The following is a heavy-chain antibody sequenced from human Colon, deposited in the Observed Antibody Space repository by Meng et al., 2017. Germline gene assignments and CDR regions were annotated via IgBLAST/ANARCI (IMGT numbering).Heavy chain of an antibody. CDR2: TYYRSKYYN. J-gene: IGHJ4*02. Sequence: QVQSQQSGPGLVQPSQTLSRTCAISGDSVSSNSAAWNWIRQSPSRGLEWLGRTYYRSKYYNDYALSVKSRITINPDTSKNQFSLQLNSVTPEDTAIYYCARDWGDVRGGFDFWGQGTLVTVSS. V-gene: IGHV6-1*01. D-gene: IGHD3-10*02. CDR1: GDSVSSNSAA. CDR3: ARDWGDVRGGFDF.